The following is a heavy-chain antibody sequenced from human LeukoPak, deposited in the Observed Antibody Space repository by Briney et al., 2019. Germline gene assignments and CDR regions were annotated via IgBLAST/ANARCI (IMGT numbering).Heavy chain of an antibody. D-gene: IGHD3-3*01. CDR3: ARSGITIFGVVTTNWYFDY. V-gene: IGHV4-59*01. J-gene: IGHJ4*02. CDR2: IFYSGST. Sequence: SETLSLTCTVSGGSISNYYWSWIRQPPGKGLEWIGYIFYSGSTNYNPSLKSRVTISIDTSKNQFSLKLSSVTAEDTAVYYCARSGITIFGVVTTNWYFDYWGQGTLVTVSS. CDR1: GGSISNYY.